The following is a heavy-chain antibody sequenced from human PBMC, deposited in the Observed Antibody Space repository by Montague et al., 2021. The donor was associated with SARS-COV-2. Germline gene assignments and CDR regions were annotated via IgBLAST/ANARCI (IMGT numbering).Heavy chain of an antibody. V-gene: IGHV4-39*01. CDR3: ARLPDQLLWFGELFDY. Sequence: SETLSLTCTVSGGSISSSSYYWGWIRQPPGKGLEWIGRIYYSGSTYYNPSLKSRVTISVDTSKNQFSLKLSSVTAADTAVYYCARLPDQLLWFGELFDYWGQGTLVTVSS. CDR2: IYYSGST. D-gene: IGHD3-10*01. CDR1: GGSISSSSYY. J-gene: IGHJ4*02.